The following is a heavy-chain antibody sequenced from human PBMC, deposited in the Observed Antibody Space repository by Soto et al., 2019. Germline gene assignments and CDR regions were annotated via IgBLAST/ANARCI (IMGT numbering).Heavy chain of an antibody. V-gene: IGHV3-11*06. Sequence: PGGSLTLSCAASEFTFSDYYMSWIRQSPGKGMEWVSYISSSSRYINYAESVKGRFTISRDNAKKSLYLQMNSLRVEDTAVYYCARSLDYGDLEYWGQGTLVTVSS. CDR1: EFTFSDYY. CDR2: ISSSSRYI. J-gene: IGHJ4*02. CDR3: ARSLDYGDLEY. D-gene: IGHD4-17*01.